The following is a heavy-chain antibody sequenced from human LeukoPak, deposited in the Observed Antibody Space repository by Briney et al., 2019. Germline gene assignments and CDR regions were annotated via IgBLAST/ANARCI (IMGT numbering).Heavy chain of an antibody. CDR2: INPSGGST. Sequence: APVKVSCKASGYTFTSHYMHWVRQAPGQGLEWVGIINPSGGSTSYAQKFQGRVTMTRDTSTSTVYMELSSLRSEDTAVYYCARGRGRGFDYWGQGTLVTVSS. CDR3: ARGRGRGFDY. J-gene: IGHJ4*02. V-gene: IGHV1-46*01. D-gene: IGHD2-15*01. CDR1: GYTFTSHY.